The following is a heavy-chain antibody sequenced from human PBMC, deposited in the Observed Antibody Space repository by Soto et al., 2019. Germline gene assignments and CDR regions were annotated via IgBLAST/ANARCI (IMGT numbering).Heavy chain of an antibody. CDR3: ARGLLGIFNYYSNYYRMEV. Sequence: ETLSLTCAVYGGSFSGYYWTWIRQPPGKGLEWIREINHSGSTNYNQSLKSRVTISVDTSKNQFSLKLSSVTAVDTALYHSARGLLGIFNYYSNYYRMEVCGEGTTVTFSS. CDR1: GGSFSGYY. V-gene: IGHV4-34*01. CDR2: INHSGST. D-gene: IGHD1-20*01. J-gene: IGHJ6*01.